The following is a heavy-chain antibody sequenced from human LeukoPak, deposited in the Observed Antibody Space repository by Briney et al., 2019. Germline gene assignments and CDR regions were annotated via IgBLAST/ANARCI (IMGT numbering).Heavy chain of an antibody. CDR1: GDSFTDYY. D-gene: IGHD3-16*01. CDR2: IYYNENS. Sequence: SETLSLTCNVIGDSFTDYYWNWIRQPPGKGLEWIGYIYYNENSNYSPSLKGRVTLSADTSRNQFSLHLASVTAADTAMYYCARDGGLQSHFDFWGQGILVTVAS. CDR3: ARDGGLQSHFDF. V-gene: IGHV4-59*01. J-gene: IGHJ4*02.